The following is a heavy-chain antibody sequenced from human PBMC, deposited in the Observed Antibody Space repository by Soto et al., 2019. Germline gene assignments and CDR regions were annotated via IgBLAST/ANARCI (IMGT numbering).Heavy chain of an antibody. CDR3: ARQPPGGDDSFDV. CDR2: FYYSGTT. J-gene: IGHJ3*01. D-gene: IGHD3-16*01. Sequence: VQLQESGPGLVKPLETLSLTCAVSGGSISNYYWSWIRQTPGKRLEWIGYFYYSGTTKYNPSLKSRVTISEDPSKNQSSLELTSVTAADTAVYYCARQPPGGDDSFDVWGQGTMVTVSS. CDR1: GGSISNYY. V-gene: IGHV4-59*08.